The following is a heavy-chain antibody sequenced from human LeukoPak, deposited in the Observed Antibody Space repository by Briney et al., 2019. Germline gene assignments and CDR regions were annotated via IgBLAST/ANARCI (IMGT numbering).Heavy chain of an antibody. D-gene: IGHD1-26*01. CDR1: GFSFSSYW. Sequence: GGSLRLSCAASGFSFSSYWMSWVRQTQGKGLEWVANIKEDGSEKNYVDSVKGRFTISRDNAKNSLYLQMNTLRAEDTAVYYCGRSGIVTTAVPFWGQGTLVTVSS. CDR2: IKEDGSEK. CDR3: GRSGIVTTAVPF. J-gene: IGHJ4*02. V-gene: IGHV3-7*01.